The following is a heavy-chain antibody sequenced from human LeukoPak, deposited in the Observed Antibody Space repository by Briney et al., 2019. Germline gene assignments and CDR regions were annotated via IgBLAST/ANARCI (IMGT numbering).Heavy chain of an antibody. J-gene: IGHJ6*03. CDR1: GGSISSYY. CDR3: ARDGGGEGYNSYYYYYMDV. CDR2: IYYSGST. Sequence: AETLSLTCTVSGGSISSYYWSWLRQPPGKGLEWIGYIYYSGSTNYNPSLKSRVTISVDTSKNQFPLKLSSVTAADTAVYYCARDGGGEGYNSYYYYYMDVWGKGTTVTISS. D-gene: IGHD5-24*01. V-gene: IGHV4-59*12.